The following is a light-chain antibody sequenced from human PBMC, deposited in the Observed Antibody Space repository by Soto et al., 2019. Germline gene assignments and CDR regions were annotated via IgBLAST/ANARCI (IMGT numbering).Light chain of an antibody. J-gene: IGKJ2*01. CDR2: AAS. Sequence: DIQMTQSPSSLSASVGDRVTXTCRASQSISSYLNWYQQKPGKAPKLLIYAASSLQSGVPSRFSGSGSGTDFTLTISSLQPEDFATYYCQQSYSTLPYTFGQGTKLEIK. CDR3: QQSYSTLPYT. V-gene: IGKV1-39*01. CDR1: QSISSY.